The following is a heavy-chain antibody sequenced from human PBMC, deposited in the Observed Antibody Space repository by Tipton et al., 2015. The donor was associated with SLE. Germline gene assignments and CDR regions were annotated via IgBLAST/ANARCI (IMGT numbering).Heavy chain of an antibody. CDR2: IYHSAST. CDR1: GYSISSGYY. D-gene: IGHD3-22*01. V-gene: IGHV4-38-2*01. CDR3: ARIRITIIVVGQPDAFDI. Sequence: TLSLTCAVSGYSISSGYYWGWIRQPPGKGLEWIGSIYHSASTYYNPSLKSRVTISVDTSKNQFSLKLTSVTAADTAVYYCARIRITIIVVGQPDAFDIWGQGTMVTVSS. J-gene: IGHJ3*02.